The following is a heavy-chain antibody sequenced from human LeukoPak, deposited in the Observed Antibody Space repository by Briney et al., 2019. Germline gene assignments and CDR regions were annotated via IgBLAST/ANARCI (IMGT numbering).Heavy chain of an antibody. Sequence: GGSLRLSCAASGFTFSSYAMSWVRQAPGKGLEWVSAISGSGGSTYYADSVKGRFTISRDNSNTTRYLEMNSLRAEEAAVEYCAKDLVLRSGYPNWFDPWGQGTLVTVSS. CDR3: AKDLVLRSGYPNWFDP. CDR1: GFTFSSYA. D-gene: IGHD3-3*01. V-gene: IGHV3-23*01. J-gene: IGHJ5*02. CDR2: ISGSGGST.